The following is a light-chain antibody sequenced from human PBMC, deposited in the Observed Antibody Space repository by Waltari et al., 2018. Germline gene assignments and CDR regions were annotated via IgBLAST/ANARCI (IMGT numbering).Light chain of an antibody. CDR2: EGS. V-gene: IGLV2-23*01. CDR3: CSYAGSSTLV. Sequence: QSALTQPAPVSGSPGQSITISCTGTSSDVGSYNLVSWYQQHPGKAPKLMIYEGSKRPSGVSNRFSGSKSGNTASLTISGLQAKDEADYYCCSYAGSSTLVFGGGTKLTVL. CDR1: SSDVGSYNL. J-gene: IGLJ2*01.